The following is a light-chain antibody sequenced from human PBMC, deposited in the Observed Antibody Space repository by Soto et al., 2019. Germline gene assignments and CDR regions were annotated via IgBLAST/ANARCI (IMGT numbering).Light chain of an antibody. Sequence: EIVLTQSPGTLSLFPGERATLSCRSILFFVVSLAWSQLNPGQAPRLLIYGASSRATGFPDGFSGIGYGTDFSFTFSRLGPEDFAVYYCQQYGWSFPFGQGTKV. CDR1: LFFVVS. J-gene: IGKJ1*01. V-gene: IGKV3-20*01. CDR3: QQYGWSFP. CDR2: GAS.